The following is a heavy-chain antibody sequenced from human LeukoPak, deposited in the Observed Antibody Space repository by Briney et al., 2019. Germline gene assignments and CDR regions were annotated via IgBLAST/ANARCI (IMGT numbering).Heavy chain of an antibody. J-gene: IGHJ4*02. CDR2: IYYSGST. V-gene: IGHV4-39*07. Sequence: SETLSLTCAVSGGSLTAYYWTWIRQPPGQGLEWIGSIYYSGSTYYNPSLKSRVTISVDTSKNQFSLKLSSVTAADTAVYYCASLDYDFWSGNPYFDYWGQGTLVTVSS. CDR1: GGSLTAYY. D-gene: IGHD3-3*01. CDR3: ASLDYDFWSGNPYFDY.